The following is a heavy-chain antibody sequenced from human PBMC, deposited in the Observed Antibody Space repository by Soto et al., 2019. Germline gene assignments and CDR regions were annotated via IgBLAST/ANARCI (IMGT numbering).Heavy chain of an antibody. CDR2: INSDGSAT. D-gene: IGHD6-19*01. Sequence: EVQLVESGGGLAQPGGSLTLSWAASGFTFSSYWMHWVRQGPGKGLVFVSRINSDGSATTYADSVKGRFTISRDNAKNTLYLQMNSLRAEDTAVYYCVRDDYSSGWYSFDYWGQGTLVTVSS. V-gene: IGHV3-74*01. CDR1: GFTFSSYW. CDR3: VRDDYSSGWYSFDY. J-gene: IGHJ4*02.